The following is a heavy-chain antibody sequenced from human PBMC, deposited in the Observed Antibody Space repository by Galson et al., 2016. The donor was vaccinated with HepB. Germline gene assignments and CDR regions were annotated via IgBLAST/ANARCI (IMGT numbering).Heavy chain of an antibody. CDR1: GGSISSYH. D-gene: IGHD3-16*02. V-gene: IGHV4-59*01. J-gene: IGHJ4*02. CDR3: ARGVEEYDYDWGSYRPKYYFDY. CDR2: IDYSGTT. Sequence: SETLSLTCTISGGSISSYHWSWIRQAPGEGLEWIGFIDYSGTTNDNPSLKSRVTMSVDTSQNQVSLNLRSVTAADTAVYYCARGVEEYDYDWGSYRPKYYFDYWGQGTLVTVSS.